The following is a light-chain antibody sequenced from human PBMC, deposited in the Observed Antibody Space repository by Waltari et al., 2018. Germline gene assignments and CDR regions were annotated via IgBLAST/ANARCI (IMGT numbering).Light chain of an antibody. CDR3: QAWDSSTAV. Sequence: SYELAQPPSVSVSPGQTASITCSGDKLGDKHVPWYQQTPGQSPVVVIYRDTERPSGIPERFSGSNSGNTATLTISGTQTMDEADYYCQAWDSSTAVFGGGTKLTVL. V-gene: IGLV3-1*01. CDR1: KLGDKH. CDR2: RDT. J-gene: IGLJ2*01.